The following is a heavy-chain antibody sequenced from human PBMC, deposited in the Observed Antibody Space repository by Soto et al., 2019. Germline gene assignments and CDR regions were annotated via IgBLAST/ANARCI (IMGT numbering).Heavy chain of an antibody. J-gene: IGHJ4*02. D-gene: IGHD6-25*01. CDR3: LHSHQRLLYYFDY. CDR2: IYYSGST. V-gene: IGHV4-59*03. CDR1: GGSISSYY. Sequence: PSETLSLTCTVSGGSISSYYWSWIRQPPGKGLEWIGYIYYSGSTNYNPSLKSRVTITKDTSKNQVVLTMTNMDPVDTGTYYCLHSHQRLLYYFDYWGQGTPVTVS.